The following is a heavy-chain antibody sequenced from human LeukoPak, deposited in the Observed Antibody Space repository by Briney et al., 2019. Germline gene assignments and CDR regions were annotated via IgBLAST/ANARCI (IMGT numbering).Heavy chain of an antibody. CDR3: AREYSSSWYRLYYFDY. D-gene: IGHD6-13*01. CDR2: IYYSGST. J-gene: IGHJ4*02. Sequence: SETLSLTCTVSGVSISSSSYYWGWIRQPPGKGLEWIGSIYYSGSTYYNPSLKSRVTISVDTSKNQFSLKLSSVTAADTAVYYCAREYSSSWYRLYYFDYWGQGTLVTVSS. CDR1: GVSISSSSYY. V-gene: IGHV4-39*07.